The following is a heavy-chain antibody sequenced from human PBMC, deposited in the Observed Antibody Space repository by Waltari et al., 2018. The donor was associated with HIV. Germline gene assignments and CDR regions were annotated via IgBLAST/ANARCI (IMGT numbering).Heavy chain of an antibody. Sequence: EVQLVESGGGLIQPGGSLRLSCAASGFTFSTFSMNWVRQAPGKGLECVSYISTSGSTIYYADSVKGRFTISRDNAKNSLYLQMNSLRDEDTAVYYCARGGGKIPVAGHGDYWGQGTLVTVSS. CDR3: ARGGGKIPVAGHGDY. D-gene: IGHD6-19*01. V-gene: IGHV3-48*02. CDR1: GFTFSTFS. J-gene: IGHJ4*02. CDR2: ISTSGSTI.